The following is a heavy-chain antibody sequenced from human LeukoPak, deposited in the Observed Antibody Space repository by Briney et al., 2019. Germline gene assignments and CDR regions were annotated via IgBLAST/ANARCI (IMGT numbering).Heavy chain of an antibody. CDR1: GFTFSSYS. CDR2: ISSSSSYI. CDR3: ARDLGYCSGGSCLIDAFDI. J-gene: IGHJ3*02. V-gene: IGHV3-21*01. Sequence: PGGSLRLSCAASGFTFSSYSMNWVRQAPGKGLEWVSSISSSSSYIYYADSVKGRFTISRDNAKNSLYLQMNSLRAEDTAVYYCARDLGYCSGGSCLIDAFDIWGQGTMVTVSS. D-gene: IGHD2-15*01.